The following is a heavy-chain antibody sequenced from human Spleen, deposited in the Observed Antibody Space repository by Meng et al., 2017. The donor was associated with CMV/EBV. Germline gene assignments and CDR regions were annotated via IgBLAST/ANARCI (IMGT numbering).Heavy chain of an antibody. Sequence: SETLSLTCAVSGGSISGYYWNWIRQPPGKGLEWIGYIYYSGNTNYNPSLKSRVTISVDRSKNQFSLKLSSVTAADTAVYYCARYYDFWSGIDYWGQGMLVTVSS. D-gene: IGHD3-3*01. V-gene: IGHV4-59*01. CDR3: ARYYDFWSGIDY. CDR1: GGSISGYY. J-gene: IGHJ4*02. CDR2: IYYSGNT.